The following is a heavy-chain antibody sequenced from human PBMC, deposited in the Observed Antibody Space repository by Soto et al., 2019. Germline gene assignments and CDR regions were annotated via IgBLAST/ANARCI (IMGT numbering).Heavy chain of an antibody. J-gene: IGHJ6*02. D-gene: IGHD6-6*01. CDR1: GGTFSSYA. Sequence: SVKVSCKASGGTFSSYAISWVRQAPGQGLELMGGIIPIFGTANYAQKFQGRVTITADESTSTAYMELSSLRSEDTAVYYCAREPYEGSSTFYYYYYGMDVWGQGTTVTVSS. CDR2: IIPIFGTA. V-gene: IGHV1-69*13. CDR3: AREPYEGSSTFYYYYYGMDV.